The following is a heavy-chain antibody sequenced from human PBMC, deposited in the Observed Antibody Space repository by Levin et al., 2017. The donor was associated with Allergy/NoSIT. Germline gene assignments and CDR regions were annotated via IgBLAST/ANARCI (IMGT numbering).Heavy chain of an antibody. CDR1: GFTFSTYA. J-gene: IGHJ4*02. Sequence: GASVKVSCAASGFTFSTYATSWVRQAPGKGLEWVASISGSGATTNYADSVKGRFTVSRDNSKNTLFLQMNSLRPEDTAVYYCAKGGGCTSTSCEHDYWGQGTLVTVSS. D-gene: IGHD2-2*01. CDR2: ISGSGATT. V-gene: IGHV3-23*01. CDR3: AKGGGCTSTSCEHDY.